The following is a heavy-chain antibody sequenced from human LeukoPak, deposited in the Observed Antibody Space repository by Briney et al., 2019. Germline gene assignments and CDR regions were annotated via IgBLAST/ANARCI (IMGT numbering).Heavy chain of an antibody. V-gene: IGHV4-59*01. Sequence: PSETLSLTCTVSGGSISSYYWSWIRQPPGKGLEWIGYIYYSGSTNYNPSLKSRVTISVDTSKNQFSLKLSSVTAADTAVYYCARYCSSTSCYAGKLWYAFDIWGQGTMVTVSS. J-gene: IGHJ3*02. CDR3: ARYCSSTSCYAGKLWYAFDI. D-gene: IGHD2-2*01. CDR1: GGSISSYY. CDR2: IYYSGST.